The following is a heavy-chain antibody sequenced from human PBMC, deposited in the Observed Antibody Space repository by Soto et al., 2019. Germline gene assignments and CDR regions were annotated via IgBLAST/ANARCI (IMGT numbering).Heavy chain of an antibody. D-gene: IGHD2-8*01. CDR2: IYYSGST. J-gene: IGHJ4*02. V-gene: IGHV4-59*01. CDR3: ARGTPYCTNGIRYSGALDY. CDR1: GGCISSYY. Sequence: NPSETLSLTCTVYGGCISSYYWSWIRQPPGKGLEWIGYIYYSGSTNYNPSLKSRVTISVDTSKNQFSLKLNSVTAADTAVYYCARGTPYCTNGIRYSGALDYWGQGTMVTVSS.